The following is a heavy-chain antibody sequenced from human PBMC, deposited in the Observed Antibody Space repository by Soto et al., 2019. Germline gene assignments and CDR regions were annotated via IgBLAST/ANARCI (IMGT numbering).Heavy chain of an antibody. D-gene: IGHD5-18*01. CDR3: ASEGRYSCGDGVDY. Sequence: QVQLVQSGAEVKKPGASVKVSCKASGYTFTSYDINWVRQATGQGLEWMGWMNPNSGNTGYAQKFQGRVTMTRNTSISTAYMELSRLGSEDTAVYYCASEGRYSCGDGVDYWGQGTLVTVSS. CDR1: GYTFTSYD. V-gene: IGHV1-8*01. J-gene: IGHJ4*02. CDR2: MNPNSGNT.